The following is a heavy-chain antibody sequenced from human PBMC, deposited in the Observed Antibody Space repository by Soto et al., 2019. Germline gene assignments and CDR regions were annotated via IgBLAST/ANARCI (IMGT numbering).Heavy chain of an antibody. CDR3: AGTSDRPYYHGMDV. CDR2: IIPNFSSA. CDR1: GGTLSSYA. J-gene: IGHJ6*02. V-gene: IGHV1-69*01. Sequence: QVQLVQSGAEVKKPGSSVKVSCKAPGGTLSSYAINWVRQAPGQGLEWMGGIIPNFSSANYAPKFQGRVTISADESTSTAYMEVSSLRSEDTAVYYCAGTSDRPYYHGMDVWGQGTPVTVSS.